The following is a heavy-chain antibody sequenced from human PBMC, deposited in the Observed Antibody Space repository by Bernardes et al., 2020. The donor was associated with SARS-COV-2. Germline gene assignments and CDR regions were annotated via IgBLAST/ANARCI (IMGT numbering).Heavy chain of an antibody. CDR2: IIPVLGVA. Sequence: SVKVSCKATGGTFTSNIINWVRQAPGQGLEWVGRIIPVLGVANYARKFQDRVTITADKSTNTAYMELSSLTSDDTAVYYCARDGGLLGPTEAIDHWGQGTLVTVSS. CDR1: GGTFTSNI. J-gene: IGHJ4*02. D-gene: IGHD1-26*01. CDR3: ARDGGLLGPTEAIDH. V-gene: IGHV1-69*04.